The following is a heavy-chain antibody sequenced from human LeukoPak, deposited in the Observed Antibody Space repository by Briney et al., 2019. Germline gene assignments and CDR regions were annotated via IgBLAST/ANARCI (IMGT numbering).Heavy chain of an antibody. CDR2: INHSGST. CDR3: ARAGLCSSTSCYTGYYYYMDV. D-gene: IGHD2-2*02. Sequence: SETLSLTCAVYGGSFSGYYWSWIRQPPGKGLEWIGEINHSGSTNYNPSLKSRVTISVDTSKNQFSLKLSSVTAADTAVYYCARAGLCSSTSCYTGYYYYMDVWGKGTTVTVSS. J-gene: IGHJ6*03. CDR1: GGSFSGYY. V-gene: IGHV4-34*01.